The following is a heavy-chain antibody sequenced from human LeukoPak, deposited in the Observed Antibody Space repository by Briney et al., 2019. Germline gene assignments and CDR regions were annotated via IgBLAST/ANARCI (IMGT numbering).Heavy chain of an antibody. D-gene: IGHD6-19*01. J-gene: IGHJ4*02. V-gene: IGHV3-7*01. CDR3: ATGGGSGRYGSPFDC. CDR2: MKQDGREK. CDR1: GFVFSNSW. Sequence: GGSLRLSCTASGFVFSNSWMSWVRQAPGKGLEWVANMKQDGREKYYVDSVKGRFTVSRDNAKNSLYLQMNSLRAEDTAVYYCATGGGSGRYGSPFDCWGQGTLVTVSS.